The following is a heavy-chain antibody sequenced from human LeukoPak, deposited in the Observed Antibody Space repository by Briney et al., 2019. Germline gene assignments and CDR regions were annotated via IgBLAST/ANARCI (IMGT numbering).Heavy chain of an antibody. D-gene: IGHD4-17*01. CDR3: GKDPNGDYVGAFDF. J-gene: IGHJ3*01. CDR2: ISSGSTTI. Sequence: GGSLRLSCAVSGFTLSRYSMNWVRQAPGKGLEWISHISSGSTTIYYADSVKGRCTISRDNSRNTVYLQMNGLRPEDTALYFCGKDPNGDYVGAFDFWGPGTMVTVSS. V-gene: IGHV3-48*01. CDR1: GFTLSRYS.